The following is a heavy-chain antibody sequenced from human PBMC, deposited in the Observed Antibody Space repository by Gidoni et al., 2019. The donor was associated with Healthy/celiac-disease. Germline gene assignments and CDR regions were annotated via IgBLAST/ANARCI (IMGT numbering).Heavy chain of an antibody. CDR3: ARGRDGYIYYFDY. D-gene: IGHD5-12*01. CDR1: GGSISSGGYY. V-gene: IGHV4-31*03. Sequence: QVQLQESGPGLVKPSQTLSLTCTVSGGSISSGGYYWSWIRQHPGKGLEWIGYIYYSGSTYYNPSLKSRVTILVDTSKNQFSLKLSSVTAADTAVYYCARGRDGYIYYFDYWGQGTLVTVSS. CDR2: IYYSGST. J-gene: IGHJ4*02.